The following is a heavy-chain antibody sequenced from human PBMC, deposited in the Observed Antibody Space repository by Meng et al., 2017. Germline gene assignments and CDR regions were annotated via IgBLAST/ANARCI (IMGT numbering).Heavy chain of an antibody. CDR1: GGSVSSNSAA. CDR3: VRDRQGWYFDL. CDR2: TYYRSKWYN. Sequence: HVQLQQSCPGLVKPSQTLSLTCAISGGSVSSNSAAWNWSRQSPSRGLEWLGRTYYRSKWYNDSAVSVKSRITVNPDTSKNQFSLQLNSVNPEDTAVYYCVRDRQGWYFDLWGRGTLVTVSS. D-gene: IGHD6-6*01. J-gene: IGHJ2*01. V-gene: IGHV6-1*01.